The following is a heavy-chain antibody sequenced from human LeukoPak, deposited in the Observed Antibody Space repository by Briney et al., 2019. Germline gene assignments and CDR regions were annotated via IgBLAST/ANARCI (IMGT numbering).Heavy chain of an antibody. CDR3: ARGDTVATGPYDY. J-gene: IGHJ4*02. CDR1: GGSISSDY. V-gene: IGHV4-4*07. CDR2: IFTTGST. Sequence: SETLSLTCSVSGGSISSDYWSWIRQPAGRGLEWIGRIFTTGSTNYNPSLKSRVTISLDKSKNQFSLRLSSVTAADTAVYYCARGDTVATGPYDYWGRGTLVTVSS. D-gene: IGHD5-12*01.